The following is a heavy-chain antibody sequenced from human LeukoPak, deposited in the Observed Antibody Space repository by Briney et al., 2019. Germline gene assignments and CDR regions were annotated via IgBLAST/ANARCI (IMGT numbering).Heavy chain of an antibody. CDR1: GFIFSNYG. Sequence: GGSLRLSCAASGFIFSNYGSHWVRQAPGKGLEWVAVFWSDGRQKYYVDSVKGRFTVSRDTSKKTVYLQMSSLRAEDTAVYYCARDDDGSGKYGQLYWGQGTLVTVSS. J-gene: IGHJ4*02. V-gene: IGHV3-33*01. CDR3: ARDDDGSGKYGQLY. D-gene: IGHD3-10*01. CDR2: FWSDGRQK.